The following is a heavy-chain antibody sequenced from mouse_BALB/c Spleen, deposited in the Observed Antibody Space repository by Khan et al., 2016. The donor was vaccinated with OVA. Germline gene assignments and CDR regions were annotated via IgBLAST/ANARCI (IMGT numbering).Heavy chain of an antibody. V-gene: IGHV14-1*02. CDR3: ARDGYSPWFAY. CDR2: IDPENGTT. CDR1: GFNIKDYY. Sequence: EVQLQESGAELVRPGALVKLSCKASGFNIKDYYMHWVKQRPEQGLVWIGRIDPENGTTIYDPKFQGKASITSDTSSNTAYLQLSRLTSEDTAVYYCARDGYSPWFAYWGQGTLVTVSA. D-gene: IGHD2-3*01. J-gene: IGHJ3*01.